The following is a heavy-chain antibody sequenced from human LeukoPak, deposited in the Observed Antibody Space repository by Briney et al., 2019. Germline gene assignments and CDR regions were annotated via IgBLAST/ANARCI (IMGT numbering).Heavy chain of an antibody. CDR3: ARDSRSGYYYDSSGIAPFDY. CDR2: ISGSGSTI. Sequence: GGSLRLSCAASGFTFSSYAMNWVRQAPGKGLEWVSGISGSGSTIYYADSVKGRFTISRDNAKNSLYLQMSSLRDEDTAVYYCARDSRSGYYYDSSGIAPFDYWGQGTLVTVSS. D-gene: IGHD3-22*01. V-gene: IGHV3-48*02. J-gene: IGHJ4*02. CDR1: GFTFSSYA.